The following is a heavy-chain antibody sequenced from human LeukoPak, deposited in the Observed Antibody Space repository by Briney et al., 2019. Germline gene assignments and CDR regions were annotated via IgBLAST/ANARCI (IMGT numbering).Heavy chain of an antibody. CDR1: GFTFSTYW. J-gene: IGHJ4*02. CDR3: AREDSSGYFRYFDY. CDR2: IKQDGSEK. Sequence: GGSLRLSCAASGFTFSTYWMNWVRQAPGKGLEWVANIKQDGSEKYYVDSVKGRFTISRDNAKNSLYLQMNSLRAEDTAVYYCAREDSSGYFRYFDYWGQGTLVTVSS. D-gene: IGHD3-22*01. V-gene: IGHV3-7*01.